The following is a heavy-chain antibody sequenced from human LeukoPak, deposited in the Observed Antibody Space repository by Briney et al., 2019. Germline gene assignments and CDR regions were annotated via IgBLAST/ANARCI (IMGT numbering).Heavy chain of an antibody. CDR3: ARGWGFDF. D-gene: IGHD7-27*01. V-gene: IGHV4-59*12. J-gene: IGHJ4*02. Sequence: SETLSLTCTVSGGSISSYYWSWIRQPPGKGLEWIGYIYYSGSTNYNPSLKSRVTISVDTSKNQFSLHLNSLSPDDTAVYYCARGWGFDFWGQGTLVTVSS. CDR1: GGSISSYY. CDR2: IYYSGST.